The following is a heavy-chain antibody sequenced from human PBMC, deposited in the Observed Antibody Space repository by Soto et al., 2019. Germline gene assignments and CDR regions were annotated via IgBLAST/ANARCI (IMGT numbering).Heavy chain of an antibody. V-gene: IGHV1-69*13. D-gene: IGHD3-22*01. CDR1: GGTFSSYA. CDR3: ARTRQKARITPYDSSGYYYGNFDY. J-gene: IGHJ4*02. Sequence: SVKVSCKASGGTFSSYAISWVRQAPGQGLEWMGGIIPIFGTANYAQKFQGRVTITADESTSTAYMELSSLRSEDTAVYYCARTRQKARITPYDSSGYYYGNFDYWGQGILVTVSS. CDR2: IIPIFGTA.